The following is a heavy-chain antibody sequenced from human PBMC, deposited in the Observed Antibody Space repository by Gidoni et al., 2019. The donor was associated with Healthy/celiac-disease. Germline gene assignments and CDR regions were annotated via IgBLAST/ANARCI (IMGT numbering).Heavy chain of an antibody. V-gene: IGHV3-23*01. CDR1: EFPFSIYA. CDR3: AKEGLWFGELLEGFDY. D-gene: IGHD3-10*01. CDR2: ISGSGGST. J-gene: IGHJ4*02. Sequence: EVQLLESGGGLVHPWGSLRLSCAAAEFPFSIYAMSWVRQAPGKGLEWVSAISGSGGSTYYADSVQGRFTISRDNSKNTLYLQMNSLRAEDTAVYYCAKEGLWFGELLEGFDYWGQGTLVTVSS.